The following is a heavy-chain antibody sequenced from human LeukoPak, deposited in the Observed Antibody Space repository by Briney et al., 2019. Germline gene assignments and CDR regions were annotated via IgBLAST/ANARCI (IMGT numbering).Heavy chain of an antibody. V-gene: IGHV1-2*02. CDR3: ASRHSSGWYYFDY. CDR1: GYTFTGYY. D-gene: IGHD6-19*01. J-gene: IGHJ4*02. CDR2: INPNSGGT. Sequence: ASVTVSCKASGYTFTGYYMHWVRQAPGQGLEWMGWINPNSGGTNYAQKLQGRVTMTRDTSISTAYMELSRLRSDDTAVYYCASRHSSGWYYFDYWGQGTLVTVSS.